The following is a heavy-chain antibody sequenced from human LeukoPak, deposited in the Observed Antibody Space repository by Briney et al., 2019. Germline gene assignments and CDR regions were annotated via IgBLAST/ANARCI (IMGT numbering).Heavy chain of an antibody. Sequence: GRSLRLSCAASGFSFSSYGMHWVRQAPGKGLEWVSYISSSSNNIHYANSVRGRFTISRDNAKNSVYLQMNSLRAEDTAIYYCARAAGWFDPWGQGTLVTVSS. CDR1: GFSFSSYG. CDR3: ARAAGWFDP. J-gene: IGHJ5*02. CDR2: ISSSSNNI. V-gene: IGHV3-48*04.